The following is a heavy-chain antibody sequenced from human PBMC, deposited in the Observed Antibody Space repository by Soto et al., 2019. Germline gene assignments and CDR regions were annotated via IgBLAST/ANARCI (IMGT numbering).Heavy chain of an antibody. CDR1: GASINNNDYY. D-gene: IGHD3-22*01. CDR3: ARMSYFYDKWYFDL. Sequence: ASETLSLTCTVSGASINNNDYYWSWIRQTPGKGLEWIGYVYYCGTTDYIPSLKSRLSVSIDKSQNQFTLKLNSVTAADTATYYCARMSYFYDKWYFDLWGRGTLVTVSS. J-gene: IGHJ2*01. V-gene: IGHV4-30-4*01. CDR2: VYYCGTT.